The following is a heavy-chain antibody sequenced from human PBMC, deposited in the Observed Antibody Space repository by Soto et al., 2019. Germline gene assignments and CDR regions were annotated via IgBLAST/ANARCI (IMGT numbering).Heavy chain of an antibody. J-gene: IGHJ4*02. D-gene: IGHD2-15*01. Sequence: EVQLVESGGGLVQPGGSLRLSCAASGFTLSSYWMHWVRQDPGKGLVWVSRINSDGSTTSYADSVKGRFTISIDNAKNTLDLQMNSLRIGDTAEYYCASDLTGSGTYWGQGTLVTVSS. CDR3: ASDLTGSGTY. V-gene: IGHV3-74*01. CDR1: GFTLSSYW. CDR2: INSDGSTT.